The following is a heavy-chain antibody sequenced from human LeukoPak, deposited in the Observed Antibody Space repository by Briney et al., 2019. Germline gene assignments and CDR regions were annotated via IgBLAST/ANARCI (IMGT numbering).Heavy chain of an antibody. D-gene: IGHD2-21*01. J-gene: IGHJ3*02. CDR2: ISGSGVGT. CDR1: GFTFSSYT. Sequence: GGSLRLSCAASGFTFSSYTMNWVRQPPGKGLEWVSAISGSGVGTYYADSVEGRFTISRDNSWNTLYLQMSSLRAEDTAVYYCAKDQVISGSEASDIWGQGTMVTVSS. CDR3: AKDQVISGSEASDI. V-gene: IGHV3-23*01.